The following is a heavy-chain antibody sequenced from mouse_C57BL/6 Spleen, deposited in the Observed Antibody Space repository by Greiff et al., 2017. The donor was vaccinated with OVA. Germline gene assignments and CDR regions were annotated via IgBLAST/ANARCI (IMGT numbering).Heavy chain of an antibody. D-gene: IGHD1-1*01. V-gene: IGHV1-64*01. CDR2: IHPNSGST. CDR1: GYTFTSYW. J-gene: IGHJ3*01. Sequence: QVQLQQPGAELVKPGASVKLSCKASGYTFTSYWMHWVKQRPGQGLEWIGMIHPNSGSTNYNEKFKSKATLTVDKSSSTDYMQLSSLTSEDSAVYYCAREGDYYGSSGGFAYWGQGTLVTVSA. CDR3: AREGDYYGSSGGFAY.